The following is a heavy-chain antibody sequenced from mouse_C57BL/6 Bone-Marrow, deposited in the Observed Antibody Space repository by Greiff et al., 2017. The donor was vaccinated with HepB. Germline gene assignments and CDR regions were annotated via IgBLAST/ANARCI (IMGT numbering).Heavy chain of an antibody. CDR2: TSSGSSTI. CDR3: AKPGEKGDYPWFAY. V-gene: IGHV5-17*01. CDR1: GSTFRDYG. J-gene: IGHJ3*01. D-gene: IGHD2-4*01. Sequence: EVQGVESGGGLVKPGGSLKLSCAAPGSTFRDYGMHWVRQAPKKGLEWVSYTSSGSSTIYYADTVKGRFTISRDNAKNTLFLQMTRLMSEDTAMYYCAKPGEKGDYPWFAYWGQGTLVTVSA.